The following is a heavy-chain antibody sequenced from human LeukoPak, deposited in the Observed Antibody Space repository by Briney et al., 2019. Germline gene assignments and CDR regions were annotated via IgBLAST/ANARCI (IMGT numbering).Heavy chain of an antibody. CDR3: TTRRLIVTPYYLDY. J-gene: IGHJ4*02. CDR1: GFTFSNAW. D-gene: IGHD2-15*01. Sequence: GGSLRLSCAASGFTFSNAWMSWVRQAPGKGLEWVGRIKSKTDGGTTDYAAPVKGRFTISRDDSKNTLYLQMNSLKTEDTAVYYCTTRRLIVTPYYLDYWGQGTLVTVSS. CDR2: IKSKTDGGTT. V-gene: IGHV3-15*01.